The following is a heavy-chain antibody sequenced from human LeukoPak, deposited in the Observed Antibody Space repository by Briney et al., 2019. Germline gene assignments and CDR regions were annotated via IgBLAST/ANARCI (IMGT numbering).Heavy chain of an antibody. CDR1: GFTFSSYA. CDR3: VKGGNGDLYYFDY. Sequence: GGSLRLSFSASGFTFSSYAMHWVRQAPGKGLEYVSAISSNGGSTYYADSVKGRFTISRDNSKNTLYLQMSSLRAEDTAVYYCVKGGNGDLYYFDYWGQGTLVTVSS. J-gene: IGHJ4*02. CDR2: ISSNGGST. V-gene: IGHV3-64D*06. D-gene: IGHD4-17*01.